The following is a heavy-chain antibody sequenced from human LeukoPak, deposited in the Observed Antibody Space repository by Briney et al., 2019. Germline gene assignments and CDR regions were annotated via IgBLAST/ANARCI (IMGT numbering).Heavy chain of an antibody. D-gene: IGHD3-10*01. CDR1: NGSISSDH. J-gene: IGHJ4*02. CDR2: ILTSGTT. V-gene: IGHV4-4*09. CDR3: ASPRVSGTYLYSFTS. Sequence: PSETLSLTCTVSNGSISSDHWSWVRQPPGKGLEWIGYILTSGTTNYNPSLKSRLTISVDTSKNQFTLKLSSVTAADTAVYYCASPRVSGTYLYSFTSGGQGTLATVSS.